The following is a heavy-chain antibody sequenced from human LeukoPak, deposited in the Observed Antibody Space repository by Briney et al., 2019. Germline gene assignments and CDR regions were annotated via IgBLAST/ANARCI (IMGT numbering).Heavy chain of an antibody. Sequence: SSETLSLTCAVYGGSFSGYYWSWIRQPPGKGLEWIGEINYSGSTNYNPSLKSRVTISVDTSKNQFSLKLSSVTAADTAVYYCARIPNDYSNYSDYWGQGTLVTVSS. CDR2: INYSGST. D-gene: IGHD4-11*01. V-gene: IGHV4-34*01. CDR1: GGSFSGYY. J-gene: IGHJ4*02. CDR3: ARIPNDYSNYSDY.